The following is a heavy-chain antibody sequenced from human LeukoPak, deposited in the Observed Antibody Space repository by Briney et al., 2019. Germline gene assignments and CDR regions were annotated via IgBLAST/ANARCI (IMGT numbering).Heavy chain of an antibody. V-gene: IGHV4-39*01. CDR3: ARHRTAMSSSWYWFDP. Sequence: SETLSLTCTVSGGSISSSTYSWGWIRQPPGKGLEWIASIYYSGSTYYNPSLKSRVTISIDTSKNQFSLKLSSVTAADTAVYYCARHRTAMSSSWYWFDPWGQGTLVTVSS. CDR2: IYYSGST. D-gene: IGHD6-13*01. CDR1: GGSISSSTYS. J-gene: IGHJ5*02.